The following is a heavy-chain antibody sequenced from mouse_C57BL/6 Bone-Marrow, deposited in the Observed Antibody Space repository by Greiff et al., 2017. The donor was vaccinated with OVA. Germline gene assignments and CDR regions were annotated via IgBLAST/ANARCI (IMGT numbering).Heavy chain of an antibody. Sequence: EVHLVESGPGLVKPSQSLSLTCSVTGYSITSGYYWNWIRQFPGNKLEWMGYISYDGSNNYNPSLKNRISITRDTSKNQFFLKLNSVTTEDTATYYCARDPPHYYGSSYAMDYWGQGTSVTVSS. J-gene: IGHJ4*01. V-gene: IGHV3-6*01. D-gene: IGHD1-1*01. CDR3: ARDPPHYYGSSYAMDY. CDR1: GYSITSGYY. CDR2: ISYDGSN.